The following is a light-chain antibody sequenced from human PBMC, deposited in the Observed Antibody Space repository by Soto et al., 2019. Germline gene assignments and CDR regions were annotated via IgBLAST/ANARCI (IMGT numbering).Light chain of an antibody. Sequence: DIQMTQSPSSLSASVGDRVTITCQASQDISAYLNWYQQKPGKAPKLLIYDASNLETGVPSRFSGSGSGTDFTFTISSLQPEDFATYYCQQYDNVPRLFTFGPGTKVDIK. V-gene: IGKV1-33*01. CDR3: QQYDNVPRLFT. CDR1: QDISAY. CDR2: DAS. J-gene: IGKJ3*01.